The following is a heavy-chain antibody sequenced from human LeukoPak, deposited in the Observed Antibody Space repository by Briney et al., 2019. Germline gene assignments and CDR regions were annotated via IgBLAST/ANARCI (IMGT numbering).Heavy chain of an antibody. J-gene: IGHJ6*02. Sequence: GGSLRLSCAASGFTFSSYAMHWVRQAPGKGLEWVAVISYDGSNKYYADSVKGRFTISRDNSKNMLYLQMNSLRAEDTAVYYCARGYSNYAASPDYYYGMDVWGQGTTVTVSS. D-gene: IGHD4-11*01. CDR1: GFTFSSYA. CDR3: ARGYSNYAASPDYYYGMDV. CDR2: ISYDGSNK. V-gene: IGHV3-30-3*01.